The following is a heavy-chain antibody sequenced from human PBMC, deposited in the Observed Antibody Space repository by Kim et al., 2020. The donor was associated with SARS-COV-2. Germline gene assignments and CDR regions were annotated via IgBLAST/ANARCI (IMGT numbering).Heavy chain of an antibody. D-gene: IGHD3-10*01. Sequence: GGSLRLSCAASGFTFSSYGMHWVRQAPGKGLEWVAVISYDGSNKYYADSVKGRFTISRDNSKNTLYLQMNSLRAEDTAVYYCARDGRITMVRGVISWYF. V-gene: IGHV3-33*05. J-gene: IGHJ2*01. CDR3: ARDGRITMVRGVISWYF. CDR2: ISYDGSNK. CDR1: GFTFSSYG.